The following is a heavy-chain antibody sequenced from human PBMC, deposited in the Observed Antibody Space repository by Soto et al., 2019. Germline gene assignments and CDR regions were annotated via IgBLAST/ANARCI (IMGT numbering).Heavy chain of an antibody. V-gene: IGHV4-39*01. CDR2: VDYSGNR. J-gene: IGHJ4*02. Sequence: PSETLSLTCTVSGASISSSAGYYWGWIRQPPGKGLEWIGSVDYSGNRYYNPSLQSRVTISADTSRNQFSLKVNSVTATDTAVYYCARDSGSNRIINWGEGTLVTVSS. CDR3: ARDSGSNRIIN. CDR1: GASISSSAGYY. D-gene: IGHD4-4*01.